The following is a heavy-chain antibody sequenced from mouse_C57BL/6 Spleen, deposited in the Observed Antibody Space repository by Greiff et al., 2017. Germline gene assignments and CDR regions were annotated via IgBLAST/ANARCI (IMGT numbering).Heavy chain of an antibody. V-gene: IGHV1-55*01. CDR1: GYTFTSYW. CDR3: AIRWLLRGYYYAMDY. Sequence: QVQLKQPGAELVKPGASVKMSCKASGYTFTSYWITWVKQRPGQGLEWIGDIYPGSGSTNYNEKFKSKATLTVDTSSSTAYMQLSSLTSEDSAVYYCAIRWLLRGYYYAMDYWGQGTSVTVSS. CDR2: IYPGSGST. J-gene: IGHJ4*01. D-gene: IGHD2-3*01.